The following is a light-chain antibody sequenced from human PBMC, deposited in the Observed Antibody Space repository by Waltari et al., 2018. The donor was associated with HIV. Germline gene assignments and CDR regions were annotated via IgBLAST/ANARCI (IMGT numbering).Light chain of an antibody. CDR3: QQYNNWPRT. CDR2: GAS. CDR1: DSIGNN. J-gene: IGKJ1*01. V-gene: IGKV3-15*01. Sequence: VMTQSPATLSVSPGGSATISCRTSDSIGNNLIWYQQRPGQAPRVLIYGASTRAPGIPGSITGSGSGTEFTLTINNLQPEDFAVYYCQQYNNWPRTFGQGTKVEIK.